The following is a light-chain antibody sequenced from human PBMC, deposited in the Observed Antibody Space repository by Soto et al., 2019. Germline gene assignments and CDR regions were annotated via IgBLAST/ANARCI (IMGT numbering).Light chain of an antibody. J-gene: IGKJ1*01. CDR1: QSVSSSY. CDR3: QQYRSSSGT. V-gene: IGKV3-20*01. CDR2: GAS. Sequence: EIVLTQSPGTLSLSAGERATLSCRASQSVSSSYLAWYQQKPGQAPRLLIYGASSRATGIPDRFSGSGSGTDFTLTISRLEPEDFAVYYCQQYRSSSGTFGQGTKVQIK.